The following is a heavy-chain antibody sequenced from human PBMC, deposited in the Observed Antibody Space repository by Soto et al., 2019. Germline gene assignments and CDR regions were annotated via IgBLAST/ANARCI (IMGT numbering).Heavy chain of an antibody. Sequence: QAPLVESGGGVVQPGRSLRLSCAASGYTFSDYGMHWVRQAPGKGLEWVAVITYDGNKKYYADSVKGRFTISRDNSKNTLYLQMNSLRGEDTAVYYCAKWAHNGMDVWGQGTTVTVSS. CDR3: AKWAHNGMDV. J-gene: IGHJ6*02. CDR2: ITYDGNKK. V-gene: IGHV3-30*18. CDR1: GYTFSDYG.